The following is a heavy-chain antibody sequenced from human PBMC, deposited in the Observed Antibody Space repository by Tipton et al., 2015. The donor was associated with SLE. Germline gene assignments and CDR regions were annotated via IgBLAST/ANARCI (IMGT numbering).Heavy chain of an antibody. D-gene: IGHD3-3*01. J-gene: IGHJ4*02. CDR1: GGSLSSYY. Sequence: TLSLTCSVSGGSLSSYYWSWIRQSPEKGLEWIGYLSYSGSTNYNPSLESRVTISVDTSKNQFSLKLTSVTAADTAVYYCARDPYDSWSDYQATFDYWGQGTLVTVSP. V-gene: IGHV4-59*12. CDR3: ARDPYDSWSDYQATFDY. CDR2: LSYSGST.